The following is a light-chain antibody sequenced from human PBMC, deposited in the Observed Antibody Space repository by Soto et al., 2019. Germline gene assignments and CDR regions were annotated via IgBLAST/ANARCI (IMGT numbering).Light chain of an antibody. CDR1: QSVNNN. J-gene: IGKJ5*01. CDR2: AAS. CDR3: QQRSNWPLIT. V-gene: IGKV3D-15*01. Sequence: EMVMTQSPATLSVSPGERATLSCRASQSVNNNLAWYQQRPGQVPRLLIYAASTRATGIPARFSGSGSGTEFTLTISSLQSEDFAVYYCQQRSNWPLITFGQGTRLEIK.